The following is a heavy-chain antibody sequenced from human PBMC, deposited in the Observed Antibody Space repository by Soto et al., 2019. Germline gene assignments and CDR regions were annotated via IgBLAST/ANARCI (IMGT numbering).Heavy chain of an antibody. D-gene: IGHD3-22*01. J-gene: IGHJ4*02. CDR2: IKQDGSEI. V-gene: IGHV3-7*05. CDR3: ARDNSMIVVACPLLDS. Sequence: GGSLILSCAASGFTFSSYWMSWVRQAPGKGLEWVANIKQDGSEIDYVDSVKGRFTISRDNAKNSLYLQMNSLRAEDTAVYYCARDNSMIVVACPLLDSWGQGTLVTVSS. CDR1: GFTFSSYW.